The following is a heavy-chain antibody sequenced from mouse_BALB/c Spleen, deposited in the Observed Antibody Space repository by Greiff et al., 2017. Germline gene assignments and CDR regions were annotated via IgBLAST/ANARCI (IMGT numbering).Heavy chain of an antibody. V-gene: IGHV1-31*01. Sequence: EVQLQQSGPELVKPGASVKISCKASGYSFTGYYMHWVKQSHVKSLEWIGRINPYNGATSYNQNFKDKASLTVDKSSSTAYMELHSLTSEDSAVYYCAREENYRYDGKDYWGQGTTLTVSS. CDR1: GYSFTGYY. J-gene: IGHJ2*01. D-gene: IGHD2-14*01. CDR3: AREENYRYDGKDY. CDR2: INPYNGAT.